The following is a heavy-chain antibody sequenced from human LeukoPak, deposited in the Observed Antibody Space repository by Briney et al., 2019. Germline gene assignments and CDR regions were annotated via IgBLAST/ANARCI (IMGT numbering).Heavy chain of an antibody. CDR1: GGSISSYY. D-gene: IGHD6-13*01. V-gene: IGHV4-59*01. CDR2: IYYSGTT. CDR3: ARGVYIAAAQYGY. Sequence: SETLSLTCTVSGGSISSYYWSWIRQPPGKGLEWIGYIYYSGTTNYNPSLKSRVTISVDTSKNQFSLKLCSVTAADTAVYYCARGVYIAAAQYGYWGQGTLVTVSS. J-gene: IGHJ4*02.